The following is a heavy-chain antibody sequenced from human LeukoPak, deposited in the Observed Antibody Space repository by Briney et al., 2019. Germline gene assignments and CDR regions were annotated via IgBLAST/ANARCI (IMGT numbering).Heavy chain of an antibody. CDR2: INYSGST. V-gene: IGHV4-39*01. CDR3: ARYVVYGSGKYYFDY. D-gene: IGHD3-10*01. CDR1: GGSVSSTTYY. Sequence: SETLSLTCTVSGGSVSSTTYYWSWIRQPPGKGLEWIASINYSGSTYYNPSLKSRVTISVDTPEKQFSLELSSVTAADTAVYYCARYVVYGSGKYYFDYWGQGTLVTVSS. J-gene: IGHJ4*02.